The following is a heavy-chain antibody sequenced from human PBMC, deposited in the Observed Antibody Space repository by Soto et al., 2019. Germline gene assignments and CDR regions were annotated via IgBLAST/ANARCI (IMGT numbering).Heavy chain of an antibody. Sequence: QIQLVQSGAEVQRPGASVKVSCKASGYIFTDFSISWVRQAPGQGLEWIGWIGTYSGRADSAQKVRGRLTMTTDTPTTTAHMDLRSLRFDDTAVYYCARRHGDPSSAAGFDYWGQGTLVSVSS. D-gene: IGHD2-15*01. CDR3: ARRHGDPSSAAGFDY. CDR1: GYIFTDFS. CDR2: IGTYSGRA. J-gene: IGHJ4*02. V-gene: IGHV1-18*01.